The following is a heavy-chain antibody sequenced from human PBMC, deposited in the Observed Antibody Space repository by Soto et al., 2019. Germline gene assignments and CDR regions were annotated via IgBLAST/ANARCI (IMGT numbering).Heavy chain of an antibody. J-gene: IGHJ4*02. CDR3: ARPPRYCSGGSCYPKY. D-gene: IGHD2-15*01. CDR1: GGTFSSYA. CDR2: IIPIFGTA. V-gene: IGHV1-69*12. Sequence: QVQLVQSGAEVKKPGSSVKVSCKASGGTFSSYAISWVRQAPGQGLEWMGGIIPIFGTANYAQKFQGRVTITADESTSTAYMELSSLRSEDTAVYYWARPPRYCSGGSCYPKYWGQGTLVTVSS.